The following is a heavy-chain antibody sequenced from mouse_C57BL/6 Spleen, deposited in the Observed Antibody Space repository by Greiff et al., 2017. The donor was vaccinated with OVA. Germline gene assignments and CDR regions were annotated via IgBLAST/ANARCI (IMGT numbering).Heavy chain of an antibody. V-gene: IGHV1-82*01. J-gene: IGHJ2*01. Sequence: QVQLQQSGPELVKPGASVKISCKASGYAFSSSWMNWVKQRPGKGLEWIGRIYPGDGDTNYNGKFKGKATLTADKSSSTAYMQLSSLTSEDSAVYFCARGTAQAIDYWGQGTTLTVSS. CDR1: GYAFSSSW. D-gene: IGHD3-2*02. CDR3: ARGTAQAIDY. CDR2: IYPGDGDT.